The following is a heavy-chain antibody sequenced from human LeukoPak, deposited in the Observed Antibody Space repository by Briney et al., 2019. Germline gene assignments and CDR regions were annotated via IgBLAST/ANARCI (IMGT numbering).Heavy chain of an antibody. D-gene: IGHD1-1*01. Sequence: GGSLRLSCAASGFTFSSYGMHWVRQAPGKGLEWVAFIRYDGSNKYYADSVKGRFTISRDNSKNTLYLEMNSLRTEDTAVYYCSKLKATRTDPFDYWGQGTLVTVSS. CDR1: GFTFSSYG. CDR2: IRYDGSNK. CDR3: SKLKATRTDPFDY. J-gene: IGHJ4*02. V-gene: IGHV3-30*02.